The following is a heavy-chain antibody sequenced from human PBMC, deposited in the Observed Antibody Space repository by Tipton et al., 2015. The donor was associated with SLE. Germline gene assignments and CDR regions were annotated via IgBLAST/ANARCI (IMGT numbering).Heavy chain of an antibody. CDR2: IDSDGTYT. D-gene: IGHD3-16*01. CDR1: GFTSSSYW. Sequence: SLRLSCAASGFTSSSYWVHWVRQAPEKGLVWVSRIDSDGTYTDYADFVKGRFTISRDNAKNSLYLQMNSLRVEDTAVYFCARGKKMGVAAYYKDGWGKGTTVTVSS. CDR3: ARGKKMGVAAYYKDG. J-gene: IGHJ6*03. V-gene: IGHV3-74*01.